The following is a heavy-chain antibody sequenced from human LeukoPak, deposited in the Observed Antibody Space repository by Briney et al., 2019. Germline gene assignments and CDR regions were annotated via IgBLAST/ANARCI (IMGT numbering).Heavy chain of an antibody. CDR2: IRYDGSNK. CDR1: GFTFSSYA. J-gene: IGHJ4*02. CDR3: AKRAPADY. Sequence: PGGSLRLSCAASGFTFSSYAMSWVRQAPGKGLEWVAFIRYDGSNKYYADSVKGRFTISRDNSKNTLYLQMNSLRAEDTAVYYCAKRAPADYWGQGTLVTVSS. V-gene: IGHV3-30*02.